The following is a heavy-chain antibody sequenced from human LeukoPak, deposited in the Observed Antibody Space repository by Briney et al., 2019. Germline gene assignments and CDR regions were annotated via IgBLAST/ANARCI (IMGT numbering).Heavy chain of an antibody. Sequence: SETLSLTCTVSGGSISSSSYYWGWIRQPPGKGLEWIGSIYYSGSTYYNPSLKSRVTISVDTSKNQFSLKLSSVTAADTAVYYCARVLSGFGGSGMSYYYGMDVWGQGTTVTVYS. D-gene: IGHD3-10*01. CDR3: ARVLSGFGGSGMSYYYGMDV. J-gene: IGHJ6*02. V-gene: IGHV4-39*07. CDR1: GGSISSSSYY. CDR2: IYYSGST.